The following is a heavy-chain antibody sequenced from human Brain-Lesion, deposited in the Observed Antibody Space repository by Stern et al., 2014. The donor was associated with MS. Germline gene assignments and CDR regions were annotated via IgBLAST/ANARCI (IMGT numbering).Heavy chain of an antibody. D-gene: IGHD2-2*01. CDR2: IFNSGST. V-gene: IGHV4-61*02. CDR3: ARGRVVPGFQYYATDV. Sequence: QVQLQESGPGLVKPSQTLSLSCTVSGGSISSGGYYWSWIRQPAGKGLEWIGRIFNSGSTSYTPSLKSRVTISIDTSKTQFPLRLNSMTAADTAVYYCARGRVVPGFQYYATDVWGQGTTVIVSS. J-gene: IGHJ6*02. CDR1: GGSISSGGYY.